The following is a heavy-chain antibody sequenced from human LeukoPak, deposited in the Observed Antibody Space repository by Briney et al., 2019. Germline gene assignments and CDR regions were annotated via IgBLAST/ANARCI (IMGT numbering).Heavy chain of an antibody. CDR2: INNDGSST. J-gene: IGHJ4*02. CDR1: GXTFSRYW. V-gene: IGHV3-74*01. CDR3: ARGTPGTTAFDF. D-gene: IGHD1-1*01. Sequence: GGSLRLSCAASGXTFSRYWVHWVRQAPGKGLVWVSRINNDGSSTTYADSVKGRFTISRDNAKNSLYLQMNSLRVEDTAVFYCARGTPGTTAFDFWGQGTLVTVSS.